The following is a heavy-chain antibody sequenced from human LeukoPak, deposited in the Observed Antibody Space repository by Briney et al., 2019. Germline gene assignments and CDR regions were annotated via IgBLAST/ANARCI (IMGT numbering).Heavy chain of an antibody. CDR3: AVVVEPPDSDGFDV. CDR1: GFTFGNSW. CDR2: INADGSTA. Sequence: GGSLRLSCAASGFTFGNSWVHWVRQAPGKGLVWVSLINADGSTATYADSVKGRFTIARDNARNTLSLQMNSLTIEDTAVYYCAVVVEPPDSDGFDVWGQGTMITVSS. J-gene: IGHJ3*01. V-gene: IGHV3-74*01. D-gene: IGHD1-14*01.